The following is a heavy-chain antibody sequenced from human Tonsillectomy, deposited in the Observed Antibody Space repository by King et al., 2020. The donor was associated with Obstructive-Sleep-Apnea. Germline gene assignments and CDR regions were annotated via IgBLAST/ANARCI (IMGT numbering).Heavy chain of an antibody. CDR3: AKEGGGSGIYWIDS. D-gene: IGHD3-10*01. CDR1: GFTFSNYA. CDR2: INTRGTT. Sequence: VQLVESGGGMVQPGGSLRLSCLASGFTFSNYAISWVRQAPGKGLQWVSAINTRGTTFYAGSVGCRFTISRDNSKYTVNLQVNSLRAEDTALYYCAKEGGGSGIYWIDSWGQGTLVTVSS. V-gene: IGHV3-23*04. J-gene: IGHJ4*02.